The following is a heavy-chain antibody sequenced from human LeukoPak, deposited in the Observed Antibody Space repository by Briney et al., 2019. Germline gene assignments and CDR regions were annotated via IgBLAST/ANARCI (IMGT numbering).Heavy chain of an antibody. Sequence: GGSLRLSCAASGFTFSSYAMSWVRQAPGKGLEWVSAISGSGGSTYYADSVKGRFTISRDNSKNTLYLQMNSLRAEDTAVYYCAKDLSDILTGYCPFDYWGQGTLVTVSS. CDR1: GFTFSSYA. V-gene: IGHV3-23*01. J-gene: IGHJ4*02. CDR2: ISGSGGST. CDR3: AKDLSDILTGYCPFDY. D-gene: IGHD3-9*01.